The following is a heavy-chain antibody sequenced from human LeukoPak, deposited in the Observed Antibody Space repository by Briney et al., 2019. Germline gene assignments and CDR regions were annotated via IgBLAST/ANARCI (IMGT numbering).Heavy chain of an antibody. Sequence: GGSRRLSCAASGFTFTNYAMSWVRKAPERGLEGVSTISSRGDSTYDADSVKGRFTISRDNSKNSLYLQMNNVRVEDTAVYYCAKGPRPDITVAHTVENWGQGTLVTVSS. V-gene: IGHV3-23*01. CDR2: ISSRGDST. CDR1: GFTFTNYA. CDR3: AKGPRPDITVAHTVEN. D-gene: IGHD6-19*01. J-gene: IGHJ4*02.